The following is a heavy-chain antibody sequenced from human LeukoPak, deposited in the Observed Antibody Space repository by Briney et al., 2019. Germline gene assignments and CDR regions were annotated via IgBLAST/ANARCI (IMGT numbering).Heavy chain of an antibody. CDR3: AKDSYGDYEGYYFDY. D-gene: IGHD4-17*01. Sequence: GGSLRLSCAASGFTFSSYGMHWVRQAPGKGLEWVAFIRYDGSNKYYADSVKGRFTISRDNPKNTLYLQMNSLRAEDTAVYYCAKDSYGDYEGYYFDYWGQGTLVTVSS. V-gene: IGHV3-30*02. J-gene: IGHJ4*02. CDR2: IRYDGSNK. CDR1: GFTFSSYG.